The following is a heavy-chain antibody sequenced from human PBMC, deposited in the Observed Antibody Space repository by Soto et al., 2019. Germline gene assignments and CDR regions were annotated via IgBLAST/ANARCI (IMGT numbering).Heavy chain of an antibody. CDR3: VRDDGVAAAGPYYYYAMDV. D-gene: IGHD6-13*01. V-gene: IGHV3-33*01. CDR2: IWYEESNK. Sequence: QVQLVESGGGVVRPGRSLRLSCAASGFAFNRFGVHWVRQAPGKGLERAAGIWYEESNKFYADSVKGRFSISRDNSKNTLYLQRSSLRAEDTAVYYCVRDDGVAAAGPYYYYAMDVWGQGTTVIVSS. J-gene: IGHJ6*02. CDR1: GFAFNRFG.